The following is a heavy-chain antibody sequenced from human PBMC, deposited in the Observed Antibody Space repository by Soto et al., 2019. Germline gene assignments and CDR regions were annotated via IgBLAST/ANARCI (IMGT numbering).Heavy chain of an antibody. V-gene: IGHV3-21*01. CDR1: GFTFSTYS. J-gene: IGHJ4*02. CDR2: ISSTSSFI. CDR3: ARSRMAWAPVYGAYPPEY. D-gene: IGHD3-10*01. Sequence: EVQLVESGGGLVKPGGSLRLSCAAAGFTFSTYSMKWVRQAPGKGLEWVSSISSTSSFIYYVDSVKGRFTISRDNAKNYXCLQMNSLRDDDTAVYYCARSRMAWAPVYGAYPPEYWGQGTLVTVSS.